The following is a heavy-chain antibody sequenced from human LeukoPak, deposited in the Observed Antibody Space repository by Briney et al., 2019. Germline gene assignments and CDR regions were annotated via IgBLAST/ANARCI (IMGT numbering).Heavy chain of an antibody. Sequence: GGSLRLSCAASGFTFSGHWMSWVRQAPGKGLEWVANIHQGGSDKYYVDSVKGRFTISRDNANNLLYLQMNSLRGEDTAVYYCTRDRSRAEDDWGQGTLVTVSS. V-gene: IGHV3-7*01. J-gene: IGHJ4*02. D-gene: IGHD1-14*01. CDR1: GFTFSGHW. CDR2: IHQGGSDK. CDR3: TRDRSRAEDD.